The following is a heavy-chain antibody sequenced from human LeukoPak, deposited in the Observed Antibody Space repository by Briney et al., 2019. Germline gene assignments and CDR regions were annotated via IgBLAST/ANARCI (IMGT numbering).Heavy chain of an antibody. V-gene: IGHV1-69*01. CDR1: GGTFSSYA. Sequence: SVKVSCKASGGTFSSYAISWVRQAPGQGLEWMGGIIPIFGTANYAQKFQGRVTITADESTGTAYMELSSLRSEDTAVYYCARDRHPNPRYYDYVWGSYRYGPFDYWGQGTLVTVSS. D-gene: IGHD3-16*02. CDR2: IIPIFGTA. CDR3: ARDRHPNPRYYDYVWGSYRYGPFDY. J-gene: IGHJ4*02.